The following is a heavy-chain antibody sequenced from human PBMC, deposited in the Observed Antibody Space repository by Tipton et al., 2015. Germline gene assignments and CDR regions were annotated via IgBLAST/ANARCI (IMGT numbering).Heavy chain of an antibody. CDR1: GGSVSSGSFY. CDR3: ARSPPGDYEYIEY. D-gene: IGHD3-16*01. Sequence: TLSLTCTVSGGSVSSGSFYWSWIRQPPGKGLECIGYIHNSGNTDYIPSLKSRLTMSLDMSKNQFSLELTSVTAADTAVYYCARSPPGDYEYIEYWGQGTLITVSS. CDR2: IHNSGNT. J-gene: IGHJ1*01. V-gene: IGHV4-61*01.